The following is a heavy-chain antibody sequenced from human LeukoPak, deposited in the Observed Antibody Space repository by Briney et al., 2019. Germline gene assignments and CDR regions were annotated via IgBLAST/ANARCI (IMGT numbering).Heavy chain of an antibody. CDR2: IYYSGST. J-gene: IGHJ6*02. V-gene: IGHV4-30-4*01. CDR3: ARDRLAVTRENIQPRYYYYYGMDV. Sequence: PSETLSLTCTVSGGSISSGDYYWSWIRQPPGKGLEWIGYIYYSGSTYYNPSLKSRVTISVETSKNQFSLKLSSVTAADTAVYYCARDRLAVTRENIQPRYYYYYGMDVWGQGTTVTVSS. CDR1: GGSISSGDYY. D-gene: IGHD2/OR15-2a*01.